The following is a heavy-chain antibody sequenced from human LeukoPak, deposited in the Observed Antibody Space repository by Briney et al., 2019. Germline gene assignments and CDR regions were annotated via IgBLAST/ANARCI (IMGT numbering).Heavy chain of an antibody. V-gene: IGHV4-34*01. D-gene: IGHD2-15*01. CDR2: INHSGST. CDR1: GGSFSGYY. Sequence: SETLSLTCAVYGGSFSGYYWSWIRQPPGKGLEWIGEINHSGSTNYNPSLTSRVTISVDTSKNQFSLKLSSVTAADTAVYYCARGPPLGYCSGGSCYSPFDYWGQGTLVTVSS. CDR3: ARGPPLGYCSGGSCYSPFDY. J-gene: IGHJ4*02.